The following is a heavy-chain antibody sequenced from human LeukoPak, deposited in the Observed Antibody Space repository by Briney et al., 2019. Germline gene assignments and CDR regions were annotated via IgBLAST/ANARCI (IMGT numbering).Heavy chain of an antibody. V-gene: IGHV3-11*04. D-gene: IGHD6-19*01. Sequence: GGSLRLSCAASGFSLSDYYMGWIRQAPGKGLEWISYISASGSTTYYADSVKGRFTISRDNSKNTLYLQMNSLRAEDTAVYYCAREGSGWYAEYFQHWGQGTLVTVSS. CDR1: GFSLSDYY. CDR2: ISASGSTT. J-gene: IGHJ1*01. CDR3: AREGSGWYAEYFQH.